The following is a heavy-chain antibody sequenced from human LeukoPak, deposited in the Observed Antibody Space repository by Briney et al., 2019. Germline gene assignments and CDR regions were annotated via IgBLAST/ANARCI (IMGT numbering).Heavy chain of an antibody. Sequence: SETLSLTCTVSGGSISSYYWTWIRQPPGKGLEWIGYIYYSGSTYSNPSLESRVTISVETSKNQFSLKMSSVTAADTAVYYCARDVYSGSYYADYWGQGTLVTVSS. CDR2: IYYSGST. CDR1: GGSISSYY. V-gene: IGHV4-59*12. D-gene: IGHD1-26*01. CDR3: ARDVYSGSYYADY. J-gene: IGHJ4*02.